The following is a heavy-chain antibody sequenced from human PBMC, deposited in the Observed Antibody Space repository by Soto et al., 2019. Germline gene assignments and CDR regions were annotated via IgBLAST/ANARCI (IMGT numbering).Heavy chain of an antibody. CDR1: GGTFSSYA. J-gene: IGHJ6*02. CDR3: ARDRRLNDFWSGYPRHSYGMDV. D-gene: IGHD3-3*01. Sequence: ASVKVSCKASGGTFSSYAISWVRQAPGQGLEWMGGIIPTFGTANYAQKFQGRVTITADESTSTAYMELSSLRSEDTAVYYCARDRRLNDFWSGYPRHSYGMDVWGQGTTVTVSS. CDR2: IIPTFGTA. V-gene: IGHV1-69*13.